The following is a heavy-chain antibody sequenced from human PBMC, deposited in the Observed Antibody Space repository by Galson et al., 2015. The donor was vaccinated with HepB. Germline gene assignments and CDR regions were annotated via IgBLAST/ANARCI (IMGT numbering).Heavy chain of an antibody. Sequence: SVKVSCKASGYSFSNYGLSWIRQAPGQGLEWLEWFSGYDHSTNYAQKFQGRVTMTADASTGTAYLELRNLRSDDTAVYFCARDSRLELRLNNYFSYGMDVWGQGSAVTVSS. J-gene: IGHJ6*02. V-gene: IGHV1-18*01. D-gene: IGHD1-7*01. CDR3: ARDSRLELRLNNYFSYGMDV. CDR1: GYSFSNYG. CDR2: FSGYDHST.